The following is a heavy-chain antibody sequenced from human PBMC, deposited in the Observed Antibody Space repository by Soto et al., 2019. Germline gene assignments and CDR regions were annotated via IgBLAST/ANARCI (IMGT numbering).Heavy chain of an antibody. J-gene: IGHJ6*02. Sequence: PGGSLRLSCAASGFTFSSYDMHWVRQATGKGLEWVSAIGTAGDTYYPGSVKGRFTISRENAKNSLYLQMNSLRAGDTAVYYCAREDSSSWYYYGMDVWGQGTTVTL. CDR1: GFTFSSYD. V-gene: IGHV3-13*01. CDR2: IGTAGDT. D-gene: IGHD6-13*01. CDR3: AREDSSSWYYYGMDV.